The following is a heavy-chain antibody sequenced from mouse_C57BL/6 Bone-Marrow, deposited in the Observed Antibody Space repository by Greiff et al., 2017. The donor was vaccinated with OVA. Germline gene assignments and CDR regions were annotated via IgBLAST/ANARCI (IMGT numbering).Heavy chain of an antibody. Sequence: QVQLQQSGAELARPGASVKLSCKASGYTFTSYGISWVKQRTGQGLEWIGEIYPRSGNTYYNEKFKGKATLTADKSSSTAYMELRSLTSEDSAVYFCAREGIYYYGSSYSLFDYWGQGTTLTVSS. J-gene: IGHJ2*01. CDR3: AREGIYYYGSSYSLFDY. V-gene: IGHV1-81*01. CDR2: IYPRSGNT. CDR1: GYTFTSYG. D-gene: IGHD1-1*01.